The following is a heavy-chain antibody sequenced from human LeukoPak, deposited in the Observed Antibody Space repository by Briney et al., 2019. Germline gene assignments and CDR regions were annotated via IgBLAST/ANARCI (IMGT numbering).Heavy chain of an antibody. CDR2: ISGSGGST. CDR3: AKGTNYYDSSGAYPFDY. J-gene: IGHJ4*02. D-gene: IGHD3-22*01. Sequence: GGSLRLSCAASGFTFSSYAMSWVRQAPGKGLEWVSAISGSGGSTYYADSVKGRFTISRDNSKNTPYLQMNSLRAEDTAVYYCAKGTNYYDSSGAYPFDYWGQGTLVTVSS. V-gene: IGHV3-23*01. CDR1: GFTFSSYA.